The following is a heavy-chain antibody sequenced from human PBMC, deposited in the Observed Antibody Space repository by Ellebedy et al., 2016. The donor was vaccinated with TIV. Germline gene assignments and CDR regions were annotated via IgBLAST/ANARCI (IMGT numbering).Heavy chain of an antibody. CDR1: GFTFSAYA. J-gene: IGHJ4*02. Sequence: PGGSLRLSCAASGFTFSAYAMHWVRQAPGKGLDWLAILSYDGGSKYYADSVKGRFSISRDNSKNTLFLQMTSLRAEDTALYYCAKGGVGRGWGQGTLVTVPS. D-gene: IGHD1-26*01. V-gene: IGHV3-30-3*01. CDR2: LSYDGGSK. CDR3: AKGGVGRG.